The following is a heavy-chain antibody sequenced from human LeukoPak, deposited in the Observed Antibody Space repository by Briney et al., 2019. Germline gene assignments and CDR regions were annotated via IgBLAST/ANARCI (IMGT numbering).Heavy chain of an antibody. CDR3: VRETRWDFDY. V-gene: IGHV3-11*04. CDR2: ISSDGNSK. D-gene: IGHD5-24*01. CDR1: GFSFSGYF. Sequence: GGSLRLSCAASGFSFSGYFMTWVRQAPGKGLEWIAFISSDGNSKYYADSVRGRFTISRDNAKNSLYLQMNSLRAEDTAVYYCVRETRWDFDYWGQGALVSVSS. J-gene: IGHJ4*02.